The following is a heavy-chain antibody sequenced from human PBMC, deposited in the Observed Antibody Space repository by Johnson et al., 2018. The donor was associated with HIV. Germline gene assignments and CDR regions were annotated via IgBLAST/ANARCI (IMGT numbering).Heavy chain of an antibody. V-gene: IGHV3-43*01. J-gene: IGHJ3*02. Sequence: EVQLVESGGGVVRPGGSLRLSCAASGFTFDDYTMHWVRQAPGKGLEWVSLISWDGGSTYYADSVKGRFTISRDNSKNSLYLQMNSLRTEDTALYYCAKDGDYYGSGSSVAAFDIWGQGTMVTVSS. CDR1: GFTFDDYT. CDR3: AKDGDYYGSGSSVAAFDI. CDR2: ISWDGGST. D-gene: IGHD3-10*01.